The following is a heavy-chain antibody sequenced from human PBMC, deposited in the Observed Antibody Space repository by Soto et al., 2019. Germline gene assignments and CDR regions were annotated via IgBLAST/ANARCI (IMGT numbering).Heavy chain of an antibody. CDR2: IWHHGGNK. CDR3: VSDETQLERRPSYGKDV. V-gene: IGHV3-33*01. CDR1: GFTFSHYG. J-gene: IGHJ6*02. D-gene: IGHD1-1*01. Sequence: QMQLEESGGGVVQPGRSLRLSCVASGFTFSHYGMHWVRQAPGTGLEWVAVIWHHGGNKYYADSVKGRFTISRDNARNTLYLQMDSLRGEDTGVYYGVSDETQLERRPSYGKDVWGRGTTVIVSS.